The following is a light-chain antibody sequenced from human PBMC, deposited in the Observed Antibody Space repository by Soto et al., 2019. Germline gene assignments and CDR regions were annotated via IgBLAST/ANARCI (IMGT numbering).Light chain of an antibody. CDR1: SSDVGGYNY. Sequence: QSALTQPASVSGSPGQSITISCTGTSSDVGGYNYVSWYQQHPGKGPKLMIYEVSNRPSGVSNRFSGSKSGNTATLTISGLQAEDEADYYCSSYTSTTTRVFGTGKKVIV. J-gene: IGLJ1*01. V-gene: IGLV2-14*03. CDR3: SSYTSTTTRV. CDR2: EVS.